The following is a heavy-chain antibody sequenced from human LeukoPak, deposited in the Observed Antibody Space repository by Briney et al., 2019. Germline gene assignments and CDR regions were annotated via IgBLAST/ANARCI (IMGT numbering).Heavy chain of an antibody. Sequence: PSESLSLTCTVSGDSIRSSRYYWGWIRHPPGTGLEWLGRIYYSGRTYYHPSLKSRVTISVETSKNQFSFKLTSVTAGDTPLYSWARDNAEYSSGWYGLQIYFYYYMDVWGKGTTGTISS. CDR1: GDSIRSSRYY. D-gene: IGHD6-19*01. CDR3: ARDNAEYSSGWYGLQIYFYYYMDV. J-gene: IGHJ6*03. V-gene: IGHV4-39*07. CDR2: IYYSGRT.